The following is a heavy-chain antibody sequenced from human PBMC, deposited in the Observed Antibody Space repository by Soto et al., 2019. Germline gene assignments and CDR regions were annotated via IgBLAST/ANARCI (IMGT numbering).Heavy chain of an antibody. D-gene: IGHD3-22*01. V-gene: IGHV3-30-3*01. J-gene: IGHJ4*02. Sequence: QVQLVESGGGVVQPGRSLRLSCAASGFTFSSYAMHWVRQAPGKGLEWVAVISYDGSNKYYADSVKGRFTISRDNSKNPLYLQMNSLRAEDTAVYYWGSGVPPVIFGGQGTLVTASS. CDR1: GFTFSSYA. CDR3: GSGVPPVIF. CDR2: ISYDGSNK.